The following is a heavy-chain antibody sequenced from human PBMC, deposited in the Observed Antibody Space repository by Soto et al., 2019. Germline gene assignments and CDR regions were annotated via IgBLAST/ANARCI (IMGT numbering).Heavy chain of an antibody. D-gene: IGHD1-1*01. V-gene: IGHV4-59*01. CDR3: ARDLGTEVMDV. J-gene: IGHJ6*02. Sequence: PSETLSLTCTVSGGSISSYYWSWIRQPPGKGLEWIGYIYYSGSTNYNPSLKSRVTISVDTSKNQFSLKLSSVTAADTAVYYCARDLGTEVMDVCGQGTTVTVSS. CDR1: GGSISSYY. CDR2: IYYSGST.